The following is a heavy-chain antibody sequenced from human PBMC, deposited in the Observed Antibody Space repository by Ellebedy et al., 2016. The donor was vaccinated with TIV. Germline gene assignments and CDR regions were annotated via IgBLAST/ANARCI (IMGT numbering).Heavy chain of an antibody. D-gene: IGHD4-17*01. J-gene: IGHJ4*02. CDR1: GVTLSNYA. CDR2: ISGSGGST. Sequence: GGSLRLSCAASGVTLSNYAMNWVRQAPGKGLEWVSDISGSGGSTNYADSVRGRFTISRDNSKTTLYLQMNSLRAEDTAIYYCVKHIGRDYGDRMDYWGQGTLVTVSS. V-gene: IGHV3-23*01. CDR3: VKHIGRDYGDRMDY.